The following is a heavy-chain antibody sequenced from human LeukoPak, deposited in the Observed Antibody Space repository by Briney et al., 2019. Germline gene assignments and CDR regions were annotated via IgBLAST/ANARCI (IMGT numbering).Heavy chain of an antibody. CDR1: GFTFSSYA. J-gene: IGHJ4*02. V-gene: IGHV3-23*01. D-gene: IGHD2-2*01. CDR3: TRPPFDCGSTSCPDY. Sequence: GGSLRLSCAASGFTFSSYAMSWVRQAPGKGLEWVSAISGSGGSTYYADSVKGRFTISRDNSKNTLYLQMNSLKTEDTAVYYCTRPPFDCGSTSCPDYWGQGILVTVSS. CDR2: ISGSGGST.